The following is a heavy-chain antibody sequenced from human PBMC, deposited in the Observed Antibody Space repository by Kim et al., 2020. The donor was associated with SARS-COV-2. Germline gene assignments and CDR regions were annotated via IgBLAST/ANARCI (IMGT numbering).Heavy chain of an antibody. D-gene: IGHD6-13*01. J-gene: IGHJ4*02. Sequence: DTVNGRYTISRDNYRNTVHLQMNSLGAEDTAVYYCAKSTAGGTKEGFDYWGQGTLVTVSS. V-gene: IGHV3-23*01. CDR3: AKSTAGGTKEGFDY.